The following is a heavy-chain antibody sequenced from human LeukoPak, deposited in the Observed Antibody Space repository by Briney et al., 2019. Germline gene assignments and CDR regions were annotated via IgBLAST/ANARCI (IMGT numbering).Heavy chain of an antibody. J-gene: IGHJ4*02. CDR1: GYTFTSYG. CDR3: AMRPGYSSGWGRDFDY. CDR2: ISAYNGNT. D-gene: IGHD6-19*01. V-gene: IGHV1-18*01. Sequence: ASVKVSCKASGYTFTSYGISWVRQAPGQGLEWMGRISAYNGNTNYAQKLQGRVTMTTDTSTSTAYMELRSLRSDDTAVYYCAMRPGYSSGWGRDFDYWGQGTLVTVSS.